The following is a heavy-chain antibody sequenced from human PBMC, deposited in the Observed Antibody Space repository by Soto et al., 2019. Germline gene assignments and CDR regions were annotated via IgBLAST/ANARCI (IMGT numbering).Heavy chain of an antibody. CDR2: IYHSGST. D-gene: IGHD3-22*01. J-gene: IGHJ4*02. CDR1: GYSISSGYY. Sequence: KPSETLSLTCAVSGYSISSGYYWGWIRQPPGKGLEWIGSIYHSGSTYYNPSLKSRVTISVDTSKNQFSLKLSSVTAADTAVYYCARTRHYYDSSGYYRSWGQGTLVTVSS. V-gene: IGHV4-38-2*01. CDR3: ARTRHYYDSSGYYRS.